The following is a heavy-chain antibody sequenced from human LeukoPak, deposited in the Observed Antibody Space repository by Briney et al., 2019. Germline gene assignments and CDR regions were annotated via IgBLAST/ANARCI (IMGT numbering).Heavy chain of an antibody. J-gene: IGHJ4*02. D-gene: IGHD6-13*01. CDR1: GFTFSSYA. V-gene: IGHV3-30-3*01. Sequence: GGSLRLSCAASGFTFSSYAMHWVRQAPGKGLEWVAVISYDGSNRYYADSVKGRFTISRDNSKNTLYLQMNSLRAEDTAVYYCARAHLSSSWYYPPDDYWGQGTLVTVSS. CDR2: ISYDGSNR. CDR3: ARAHLSSSWYYPPDDY.